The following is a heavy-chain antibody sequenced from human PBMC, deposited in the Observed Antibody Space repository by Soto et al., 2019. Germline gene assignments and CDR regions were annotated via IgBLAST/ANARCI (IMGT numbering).Heavy chain of an antibody. V-gene: IGHV3-21*01. CDR3: ARVGATWCDY. Sequence: EVQLVESGGGLVKPGGSLRLSCAASGFTFSSYSMNWVRQAPGKGLEWVSSISSSSSYIYYADSVKGRFTISRDNAKNSLYLQMNSLRAEHTAAYYCARVGATWCDYWGQGTLVTVSS. J-gene: IGHJ4*02. CDR1: GFTFSSYS. D-gene: IGHD2-8*02. CDR2: ISSSSSYI.